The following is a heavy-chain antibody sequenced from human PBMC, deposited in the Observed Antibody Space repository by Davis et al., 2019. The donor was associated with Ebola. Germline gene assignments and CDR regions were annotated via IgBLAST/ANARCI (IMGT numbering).Heavy chain of an antibody. Sequence: GESLKISCAASGFTFSSYAMHWVRQAPGKGLEWVAVISYDGSNKYYADSVKGRFTISRDNSKNTLYLQMNSLRAEDTAVYYCARAAADTATVYFDYWGQGTLVTVSS. CDR3: ARAAADTATVYFDY. V-gene: IGHV3-30*04. CDR1: GFTFSSYA. D-gene: IGHD5-18*01. CDR2: ISYDGSNK. J-gene: IGHJ4*02.